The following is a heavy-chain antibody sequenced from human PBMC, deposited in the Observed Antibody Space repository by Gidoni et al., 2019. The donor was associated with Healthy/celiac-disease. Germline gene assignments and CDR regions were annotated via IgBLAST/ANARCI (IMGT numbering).Heavy chain of an antibody. CDR3: ARGSGYGDYPLLNY. D-gene: IGHD4-17*01. V-gene: IGHV7-4-1*02. CDR2: INTNTGNQ. CDR1: CYPFTSYA. J-gene: IGHJ4*02. Sequence: QVQLVHSGSELKKPGASVKVSCKASCYPFTSYAMNWVRKAPGQGLEWMGWINTNTGNQTYAQGCTGRFVFSLDTSVSTAYLQISSLKAEETAVYYCARGSGYGDYPLLNYWGQGTLVTVSS.